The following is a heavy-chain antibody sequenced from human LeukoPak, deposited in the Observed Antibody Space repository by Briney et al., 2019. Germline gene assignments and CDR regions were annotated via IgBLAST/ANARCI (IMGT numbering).Heavy chain of an antibody. CDR2: ISYDGSNK. CDR1: GFTFSSYG. D-gene: IGHD3-10*01. CDR3: AKAITMLNYFDY. J-gene: IGHJ4*02. Sequence: GGSLRLSCAASGFTFSSYGMHWVRQAPGKGLEWVAVISYDGSNKYYADSVKGRFTISRDNSKNTLYLQMNSLRADDTAVYYCAKAITMLNYFDYWGQGTLVTVSS. V-gene: IGHV3-30*18.